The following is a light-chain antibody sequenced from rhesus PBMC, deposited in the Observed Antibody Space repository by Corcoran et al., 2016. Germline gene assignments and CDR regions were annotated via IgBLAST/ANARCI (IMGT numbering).Light chain of an antibody. CDR2: ATT. Sequence: DIQMSQSPSSLSASVGDKVTITCRASQGINNALAWYQQKPGKAPKLLIYATTNLKSGVPSRVSGRRSGTDFTLTINTLPPEDFATYYFQQGYSSPLTFGGGTKVELK. CDR3: QQGYSSPLT. J-gene: IGKJ4*01. V-gene: IGKV1-33*01. CDR1: QGINNA.